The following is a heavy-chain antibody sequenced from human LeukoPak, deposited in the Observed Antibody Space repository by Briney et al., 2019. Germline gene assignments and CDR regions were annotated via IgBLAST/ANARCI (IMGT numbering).Heavy chain of an antibody. CDR2: INPNSGGT. V-gene: IGHV1-2*06. Sequence: ASVKVSCKASGHTFTGYYMHWVRQAPGQGLEWMGRINPNSGGTNYAQKFQGRVTITADESTSTAYMELSSLRSEDTAVYYCARDTPNPYFDWSYGMDVWGQGTTVTVSS. J-gene: IGHJ6*02. CDR1: GHTFTGYY. CDR3: ARDTPNPYFDWSYGMDV. D-gene: IGHD3-9*01.